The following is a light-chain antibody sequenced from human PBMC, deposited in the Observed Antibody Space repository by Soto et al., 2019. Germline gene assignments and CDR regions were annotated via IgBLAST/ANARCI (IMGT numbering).Light chain of an antibody. CDR1: QSVSSSY. CDR2: GAS. V-gene: IGKV3-20*01. CDR3: QQYNNWPYT. Sequence: EIVLTQSPGTLSLSPGERATLSCRASQSVSSSYLAWYQQKPGQAPRLLIYGASTRATGVPDRFSGSESGTDFTLTISRLEPEDYAVYFCQQYNNWPYTFGQGTKVDIK. J-gene: IGKJ2*01.